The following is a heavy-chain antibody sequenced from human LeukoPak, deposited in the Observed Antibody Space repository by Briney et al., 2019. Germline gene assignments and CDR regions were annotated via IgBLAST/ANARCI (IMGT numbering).Heavy chain of an antibody. CDR1: GGSVSSSSYY. CDR3: ARHPYSSGRDAFDI. Sequence: PSETLSLTCTVSGGSVSSSSYYWDWIRQPPGKGLEWIASIYYSGSTYYNPSLKSRVTTSVDTSKNQFSLNLSSVTAADTAVYYCARHPYSSGRDAFDIWGQGTMVTVSS. CDR2: IYYSGST. V-gene: IGHV4-39*01. J-gene: IGHJ3*02. D-gene: IGHD6-19*01.